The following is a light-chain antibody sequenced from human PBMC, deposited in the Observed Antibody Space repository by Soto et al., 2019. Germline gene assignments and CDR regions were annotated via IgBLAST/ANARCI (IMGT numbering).Light chain of an antibody. Sequence: ENVLTQSPGTLSLPPGERATLSCRASQVTSRYLSWYQQRPGQAPRLLIYGASSRATGIPDRFSGSGSGTDLTLTISRLESEDVPVYYCPQYSTSPISYGQGTRLEIK. J-gene: IGKJ5*01. CDR3: PQYSTSPIS. CDR2: GAS. CDR1: QVTSRY. V-gene: IGKV3-20*01.